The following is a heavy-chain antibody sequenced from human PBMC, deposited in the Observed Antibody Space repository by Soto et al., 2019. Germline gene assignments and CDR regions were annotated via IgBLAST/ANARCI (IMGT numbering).Heavy chain of an antibody. D-gene: IGHD1-26*01. J-gene: IGHJ4*02. CDR3: ARDWEGDFYFDY. V-gene: IGHV1-2*04. CDR1: GYDFNDYY. Sequence: QVQLVQSGAEVKQPGASVKVSCEASGYDFNDYYIHWVRQAPGQGLEWLGWINPNTGGASYAQKFQDWVTLTKDTSLNTAFLELRRLRSDDPAVYYCARDWEGDFYFDYWGQGTLVTLSS. CDR2: INPNTGGA.